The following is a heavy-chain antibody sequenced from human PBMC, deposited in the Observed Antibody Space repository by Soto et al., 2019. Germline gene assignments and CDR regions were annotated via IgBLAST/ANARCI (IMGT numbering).Heavy chain of an antibody. CDR3: ARDHEFSSANWRVGDYFDY. CDR2: ISSSSSYI. V-gene: IGHV3-21*01. CDR1: GFTFSSYS. Sequence: PGGSLRLSCAASGFTFSSYSMNWVRQAPGKGLEWVSSISSSSSYIYYADSVKGRFTIPRDNAKDSLYLQMNSLRAEDTAVYYCARDHEFSSANWRVGDYFDYWGQGTLVTVSS. D-gene: IGHD6-6*01. J-gene: IGHJ4*02.